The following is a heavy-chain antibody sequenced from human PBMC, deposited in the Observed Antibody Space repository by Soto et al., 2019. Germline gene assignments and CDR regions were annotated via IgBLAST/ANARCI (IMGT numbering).Heavy chain of an antibody. CDR2: ISYDGSNK. V-gene: IGHV3-30-3*01. CDR1: GFTFSSYA. J-gene: IGHJ4*02. D-gene: IGHD3-22*01. CDR3: ARDLRDSSGYYYFDY. Sequence: GGSLRLSCAASGFTFSSYAMHWVRQAPGKGLEWVAVISYDGSNKYYADSVKGRFTISRDNSKNTLYLQMNSLRAEDTAVYYCARDLRDSSGYYYFDYWGQGTLVTVSS.